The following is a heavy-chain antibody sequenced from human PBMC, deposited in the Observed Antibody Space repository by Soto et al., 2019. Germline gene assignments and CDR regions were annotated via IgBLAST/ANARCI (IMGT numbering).Heavy chain of an antibody. J-gene: IGHJ3*02. D-gene: IGHD3-10*01. V-gene: IGHV3-49*03. CDR3: TREGLWFGELLYAFDI. Sequence: GGSLRLSCTASGFTFGDYAMSWFRQAPGKGLEWVGFIRSKAYGGTTEYAASVKGRFTISRDDSKSIAYLQMNSLKTEDTAVYYCTREGLWFGELLYAFDIWGQGTMVTVSS. CDR2: IRSKAYGGTT. CDR1: GFTFGDYA.